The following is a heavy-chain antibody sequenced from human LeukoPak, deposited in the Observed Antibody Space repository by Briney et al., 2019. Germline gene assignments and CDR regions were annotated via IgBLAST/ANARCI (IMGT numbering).Heavy chain of an antibody. CDR1: GFTFSSYA. J-gene: IGHJ4*02. CDR2: ISGSGGST. V-gene: IGHV3-23*01. D-gene: IGHD2-2*01. Sequence: PGGSLRLSCAASGFTFSSYAMSWVRQAPGKGLEWVSAISGSGGSTYYADSVKGRFTISRDNSKNTPYLQMNSLRAEDTAVYYCAKGGLYCSSTSCHETQQFGYWGQGTLVTVSS. CDR3: AKGGLYCSSTSCHETQQFGY.